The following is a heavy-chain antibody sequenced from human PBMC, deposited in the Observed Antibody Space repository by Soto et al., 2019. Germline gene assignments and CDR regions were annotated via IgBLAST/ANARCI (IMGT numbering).Heavy chain of an antibody. D-gene: IGHD1-7*01. V-gene: IGHV3-30*18. CDR3: AKEATTEFNYMDV. CDR2: ISYDGSNK. Sequence: SLRLSCAASGFTFSSYGMHWVRQAPGKGLEWVAVISYDGSNKYYADSVKGRFTISRDNSKNTLYLQMNSLRAEDTAVYYCAKEATTEFNYMDVWGKGTTVTVSS. J-gene: IGHJ6*03. CDR1: GFTFSSYG.